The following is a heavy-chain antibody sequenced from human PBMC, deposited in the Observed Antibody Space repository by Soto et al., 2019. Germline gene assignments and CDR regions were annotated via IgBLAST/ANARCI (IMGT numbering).Heavy chain of an antibody. V-gene: IGHV4-59*01. CDR3: ARDLEGAAAGTLDY. J-gene: IGHJ4*02. CDR1: GGSINSYY. CDR2: ILYSGYT. Sequence: SETLSLTCTVSGGSINSYYWSWIRQSPGKGLEWIGYILYSGYTSYNPSLKSRVTISVDTSKNQFSLKLSSVTAADTAVYYCARDLEGAAAGTLDYWGQGNLVTVX. D-gene: IGHD6-13*01.